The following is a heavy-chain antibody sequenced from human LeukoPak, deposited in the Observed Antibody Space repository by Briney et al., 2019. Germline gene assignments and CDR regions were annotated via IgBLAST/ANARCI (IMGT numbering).Heavy chain of an antibody. D-gene: IGHD3-10*01. Sequence: PSETLSLTCAVYGGSFSGYYWSWIRQPPGKGLEWIGEINHSGSTNYNPSLKSRVTISEDTSKNQFSLKLNSVTAADTAVYYCARHAYGSGSPNWFDPWGQGALVTVSS. V-gene: IGHV4-34*01. CDR3: ARHAYGSGSPNWFDP. J-gene: IGHJ5*02. CDR1: GGSFSGYY. CDR2: INHSGST.